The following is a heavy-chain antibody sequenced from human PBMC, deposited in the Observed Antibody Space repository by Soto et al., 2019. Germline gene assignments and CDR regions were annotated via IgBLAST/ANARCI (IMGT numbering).Heavy chain of an antibody. J-gene: IGHJ4*02. Sequence: PSGTLSLTCTVSGGTIISGDYYWSWIRQPPGKGLEWIGYIYYSGSTYYNPSLKSRVTISVDTSKNQFSLKLSSVTAADTAVYYCARGEVPAAMFDYWGQGTLVTVSS. CDR1: GGTIISGDYY. CDR3: ARGEVPAAMFDY. V-gene: IGHV4-30-4*01. D-gene: IGHD2-2*01. CDR2: IYYSGST.